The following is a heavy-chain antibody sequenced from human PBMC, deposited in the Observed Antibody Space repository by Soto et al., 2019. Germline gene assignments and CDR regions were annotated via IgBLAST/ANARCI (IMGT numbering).Heavy chain of an antibody. CDR3: ARDGALRLGELSLYQRNDYYYGMDV. Sequence: ASVKVSCKASGYTFTRYCISWVRQAPGQGLEWMGWISAYNGNTNYAQKLQGRVTMTTDTSTSTAYMELRSLRSDDTAVYYCARDGALRLGELSLYQRNDYYYGMDVWGQGTTVTVSS. D-gene: IGHD3-16*02. V-gene: IGHV1-18*01. CDR2: ISAYNGNT. CDR1: GYTFTRYC. J-gene: IGHJ6*02.